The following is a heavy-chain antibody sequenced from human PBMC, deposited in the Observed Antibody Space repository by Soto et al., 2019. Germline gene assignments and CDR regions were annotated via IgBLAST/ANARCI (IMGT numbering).Heavy chain of an antibody. V-gene: IGHV4-59*12. Sequence: SETLSLTCTVSGGSISSYYWSWIRQPPGKGLEWIGYIYHSGSTYYNPSLKSRVTISVDRSKNQFSLKLSSVTAADTAVYYCARGNVVAIDYWGQGTLVTVSS. J-gene: IGHJ4*02. D-gene: IGHD2-21*01. CDR2: IYHSGST. CDR1: GGSISSYY. CDR3: ARGNVVAIDY.